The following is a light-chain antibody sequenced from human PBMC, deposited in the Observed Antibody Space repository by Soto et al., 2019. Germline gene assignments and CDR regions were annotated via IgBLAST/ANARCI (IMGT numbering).Light chain of an antibody. Sequence: EIVMTQSPVTLSVSPGERVTLSCRASQSVSSNLAWYQRKAGQSPSLLIYGAFTRATGIPARFSGTGSGTEFTRTIRSLQSEDFALDYCPQYNDWPLTFGQGTKVDI. CDR2: GAF. CDR3: PQYNDWPLT. J-gene: IGKJ1*01. CDR1: QSVSSN. V-gene: IGKV3-15*01.